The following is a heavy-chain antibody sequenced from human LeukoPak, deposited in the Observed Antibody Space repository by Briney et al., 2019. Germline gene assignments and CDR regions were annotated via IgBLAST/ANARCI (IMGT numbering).Heavy chain of an antibody. CDR3: ATGRPLRFLEWTKDNWFDP. Sequence: ASVKVSCKVSGYTLTELSMHWVRQAPGKGLEWMGGFEPEDGETIYAQKFQGRVTMTEDTSTDTAYMELSSLRSEDTAVYYCATGRPLRFLEWTKDNWFDPWGQGTLVTVSS. CDR1: GYTLTELS. J-gene: IGHJ5*02. CDR2: FEPEDGET. D-gene: IGHD3-3*01. V-gene: IGHV1-24*01.